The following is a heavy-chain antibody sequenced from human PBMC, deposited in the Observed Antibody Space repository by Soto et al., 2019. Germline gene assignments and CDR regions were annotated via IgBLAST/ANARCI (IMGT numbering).Heavy chain of an antibody. D-gene: IGHD4-17*01. CDR2: ISPESDNG. J-gene: IGHJ4*02. CDR1: GYTFTSFG. CDR3: TGDLCFISPSTVTTDAY. V-gene: IGHV1-18*01. Sequence: VQLVQSGAEVKKPGASVRVSCKASGYTFTSFGLSWVRQAHGQGPEWMGWISPESDNGTSPHNFQGRIIMNTDPSTNKAYMDLRSPRSYDPAVYYCTGDLCFISPSTVTTDAYWGQGTLVSVS.